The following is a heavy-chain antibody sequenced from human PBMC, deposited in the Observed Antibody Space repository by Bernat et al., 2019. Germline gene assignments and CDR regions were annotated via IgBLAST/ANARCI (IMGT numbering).Heavy chain of an antibody. CDR1: GYTFTNYW. D-gene: IGHD2-2*01. CDR3: ARECPKVVVGWFDP. Sequence: QVQLVQSGAEVKKPGASVTLSCKASGYTFTNYWMYWVRQAPGQGLEWMGIINPKDGNRNYAQKFQGRVTITTDTSTSTVYMELSSLRSEDTAVYYCARECPKVVVGWFDPWGPGTLVTVSS. J-gene: IGHJ5*02. V-gene: IGHV1-46*03. CDR2: INPKDGNR.